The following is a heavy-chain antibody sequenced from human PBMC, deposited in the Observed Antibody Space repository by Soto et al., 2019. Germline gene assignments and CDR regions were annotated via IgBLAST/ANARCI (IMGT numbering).Heavy chain of an antibody. V-gene: IGHV3-21*06. Sequence: GGSLRLSCAASGFTFSRYGMNWLRQAPGKGLEWVASISSSTSYVYYADSVKGRFSTSRDNAKNILYLEMYGLRTEDTAVYYCAKDPSGGRVGSGFESWGQGTLVTVSS. D-gene: IGHD1-26*01. CDR1: GFTFSRYG. CDR3: AKDPSGGRVGSGFES. J-gene: IGHJ5*01. CDR2: ISSSTSYV.